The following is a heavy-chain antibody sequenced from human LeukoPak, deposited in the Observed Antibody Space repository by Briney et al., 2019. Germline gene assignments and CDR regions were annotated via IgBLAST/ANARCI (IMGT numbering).Heavy chain of an antibody. CDR3: ARAPGLLWQWLGD. J-gene: IGHJ4*02. D-gene: IGHD6-19*01. Sequence: SETLSLTCTVSGGSISSYYWSWIRQPPGKGLEWIGYIYYSGSTNYNPSLKSRVTISVDTSKNQFSLKLSSVTAADTAVYYCARAPGLLWQWLGDWGQGTLVTVSS. CDR1: GGSISSYY. CDR2: IYYSGST. V-gene: IGHV4-59*01.